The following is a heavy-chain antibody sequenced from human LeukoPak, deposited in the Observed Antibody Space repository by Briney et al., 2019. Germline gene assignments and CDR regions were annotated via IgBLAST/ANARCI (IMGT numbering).Heavy chain of an antibody. CDR2: INPDGSVT. CDR3: ERGVNGNSDY. V-gene: IGHV3-74*01. J-gene: IGHJ4*02. D-gene: IGHD2-8*01. CDR1: GFTFSSSW. Sequence: QPGGSLRLSCAASGFTFSSSWMHWVRQAPGKGLEWVSRINPDGSVTTYVDSVKGRFTISRDNAKNTLYLQLNSLRAEDTAVYYCERGVNGNSDYWGQGTLVTVSS.